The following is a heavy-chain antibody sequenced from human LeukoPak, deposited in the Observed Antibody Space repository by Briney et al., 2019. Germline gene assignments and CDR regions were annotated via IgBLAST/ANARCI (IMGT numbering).Heavy chain of an antibody. CDR3: AGLGGYSYGYASDI. CDR1: GYTFTGYY. V-gene: IGHV1-2*02. J-gene: IGHJ3*02. D-gene: IGHD5-18*01. Sequence: ASVKVSCKASGYTFTGYYMHWVRQAPGQGLEWMGWINPNSGGTNYAQKFQGRVTMTRDTSISTAYMELSRLRSDDTAVYYCAGLGGYSYGYASDIWGQGTMVTVSS. CDR2: INPNSGGT.